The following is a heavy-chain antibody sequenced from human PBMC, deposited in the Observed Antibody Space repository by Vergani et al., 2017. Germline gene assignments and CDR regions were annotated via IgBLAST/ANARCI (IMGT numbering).Heavy chain of an antibody. D-gene: IGHD3-9*01. V-gene: IGHV1-69*12. CDR2: IIPIFGTA. CDR3: ARGDPYDILTGYYKGYYYGMDV. CDR1: GGTFSSYA. J-gene: IGHJ6*02. Sequence: QVQLVQSGAEVKKPGSSVKVSCKASGGTFSSYAISWVRQAPGQGLEWMGGIIPIFGTANYAQKFQGRVTITADESTSTAYMELSSLRSEYTAVYYCARGDPYDILTGYYKGYYYGMDVWGQGTTVTVSS.